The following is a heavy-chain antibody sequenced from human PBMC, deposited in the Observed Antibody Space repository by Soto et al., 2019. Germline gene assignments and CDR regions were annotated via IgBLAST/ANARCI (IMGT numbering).Heavy chain of an antibody. V-gene: IGHV1-8*01. J-gene: IGHJ5*02. D-gene: IGHD5-18*01. CDR3: ARMASFGSLNWFDP. CDR1: GYTFTNNY. Sequence: ASLKVSCNASGYTFTNNYVTWVLHSTGQWLEWMGWMNPGSGDTGYAQKFQGRVTMTRNISIATAYMELSSLRSEDTAIYYCARMASFGSLNWFDPWGQGTLVTVSS. CDR2: MNPGSGDT.